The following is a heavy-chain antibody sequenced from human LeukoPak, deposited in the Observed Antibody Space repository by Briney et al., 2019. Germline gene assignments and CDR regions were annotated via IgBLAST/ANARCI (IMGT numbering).Heavy chain of an antibody. CDR1: GFTFINAW. CDR3: TTDGVGVEGATYDN. V-gene: IGHV3-15*01. Sequence: PGGSLRFSCAASGFTFINAWMAWVRQAPGKGLEWVGRIKAKAHGGTIEYAAPVKGRFTISRDDSKNTLYLQMNSLKTEDTAVYYCTTDGVGVEGATYDNWGQGTLVSVSS. J-gene: IGHJ4*02. CDR2: IKAKAHGGTI. D-gene: IGHD1-26*01.